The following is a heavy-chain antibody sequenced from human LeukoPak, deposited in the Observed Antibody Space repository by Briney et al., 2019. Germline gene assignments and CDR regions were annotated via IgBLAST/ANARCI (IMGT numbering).Heavy chain of an antibody. D-gene: IGHD4-17*01. Sequence: GSLGLSCAAPGFTFSSYAMSWFRQAPGKGLEWIGYIYHSGSTNYNPSLKSRVTISVDTSKNQFSLKLSSVTAADTAVYYCARDHRATVTLFDYWGQGTLVTVSS. V-gene: IGHV4-59*01. CDR2: IYHSGST. CDR1: GFTFSSYA. J-gene: IGHJ4*02. CDR3: ARDHRATVTLFDY.